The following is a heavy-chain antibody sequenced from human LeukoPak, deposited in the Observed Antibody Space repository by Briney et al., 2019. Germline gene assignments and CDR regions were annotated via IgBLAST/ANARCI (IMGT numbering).Heavy chain of an antibody. CDR2: ISYDGSNK. D-gene: IGHD2-15*01. V-gene: IGHV3-30*18. CDR3: AKDLEDIVVVVAATPVDY. J-gene: IGHJ4*02. CDR1: GFTFSSYG. Sequence: GGSLRLSCAASGFTFSSYGMHWVRQAPGKGLEWVAVISYDGSNKYYADSVKGRFTISRDNSKNTLYLQMNSLRAEDTAVYYCAKDLEDIVVVVAATPVDYWGQGTLVTVSS.